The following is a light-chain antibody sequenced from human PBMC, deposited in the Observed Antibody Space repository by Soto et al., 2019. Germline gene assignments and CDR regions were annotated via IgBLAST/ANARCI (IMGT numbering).Light chain of an antibody. CDR3: QQYNSYPLA. J-gene: IGKJ4*01. V-gene: IGKV1-5*03. CDR2: KAS. CDR1: QSISSW. Sequence: DIQMTQSPSTLSASVGDRVTITCRASQSISSWLAWYQQKPGKAPNLLTYKASSLESGVPSRFSGRGSGTEFTLTISSLQPDDFETYYCQQYNSYPLAFGGGTKVEIK.